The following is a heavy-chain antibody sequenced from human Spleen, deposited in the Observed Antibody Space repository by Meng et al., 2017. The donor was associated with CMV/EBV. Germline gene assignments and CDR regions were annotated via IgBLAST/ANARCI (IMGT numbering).Heavy chain of an antibody. J-gene: IGHJ6*02. CDR3: ASPRSVRATLVGYHYYYGMDA. CDR1: YS. Sequence: YSIHWVRQAPGQGLEWMGWINPNSGGTNYPQKFQGRVTMTGDTSISTAYMELSRLRSDDTAVYYCASPRSVRATLVGYHYYYGMDAWGQGTMVTVSS. V-gene: IGHV1-2*02. CDR2: INPNSGGT. D-gene: IGHD1-26*01.